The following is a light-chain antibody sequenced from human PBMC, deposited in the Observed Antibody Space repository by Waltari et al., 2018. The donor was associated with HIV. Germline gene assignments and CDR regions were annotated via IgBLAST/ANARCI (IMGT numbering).Light chain of an antibody. J-gene: IGLJ1*01. CDR3: SSYTSSSTYV. CDR1: TSDVGGYRY. Sequence: QSALTQPASVSGSPGQSITISCTGPTSDVGGYRYVSWYQQHPGKAPKLMIYDVSNRPSGVAKRFSGSKSGNTASLTISGLQAEDEADYYCSSYTSSSTYVFGTGTKVTVL. V-gene: IGLV2-14*03. CDR2: DVS.